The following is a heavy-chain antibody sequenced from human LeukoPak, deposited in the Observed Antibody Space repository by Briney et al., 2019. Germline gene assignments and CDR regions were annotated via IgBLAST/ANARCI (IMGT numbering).Heavy chain of an antibody. CDR3: ARAVGVVVPAASFDY. CDR1: GYTFTSYY. D-gene: IGHD2-2*01. CDR2: INPSGGST. Sequence: GASVTVSCKASGYTFTSYYMHWVRQAPGQGLEWMGIINPSGGSTSYAQKFQGRVTMTRDTSTSTVYMELSSLRSEDTAVYYCARAVGVVVPAASFDYWGQGTLVTVSS. V-gene: IGHV1-46*01. J-gene: IGHJ4*02.